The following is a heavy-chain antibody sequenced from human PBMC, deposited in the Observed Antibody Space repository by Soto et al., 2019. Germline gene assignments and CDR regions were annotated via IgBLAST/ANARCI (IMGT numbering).Heavy chain of an antibody. CDR1: GGSISSGDYY. Sequence: SETLSLTCTVSGGSISSGDYYWSWIRQPPGKGLEWIGYIHYSGSTYYNPSLKSRVTISVDTSKNQFSLKLSSVTAADTAVYYCARDLSWGSNWYYYMDVWGKGTTVTVSS. J-gene: IGHJ6*03. D-gene: IGHD7-27*01. V-gene: IGHV4-30-4*01. CDR3: ARDLSWGSNWYYYMDV. CDR2: IHYSGST.